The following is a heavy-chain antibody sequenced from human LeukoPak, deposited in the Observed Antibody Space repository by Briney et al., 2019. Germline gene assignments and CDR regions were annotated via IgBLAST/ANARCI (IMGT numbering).Heavy chain of an antibody. CDR3: AGGYSYGWLGYYYYMDV. CDR1: GFTFSSYG. CDR2: ISDSGGST. D-gene: IGHD5-18*01. Sequence: GGSLRLSCAASGFTFSSYGMSWVRQAPGEGLEWVSAISDSGGSTYYTDSVKGRFTISRDNSKNTLYLQMNSLRAEDTAVYYCAGGYSYGWLGYYYYMDVWGKGTTVTISS. V-gene: IGHV3-23*01. J-gene: IGHJ6*03.